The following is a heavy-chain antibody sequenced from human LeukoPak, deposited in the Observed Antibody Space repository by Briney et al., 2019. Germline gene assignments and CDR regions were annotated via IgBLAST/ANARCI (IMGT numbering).Heavy chain of an antibody. Sequence: SETLSLTCTVSGDSISSYYWSWIRQPPGKGLEWIGYIYYSGSTNYNPSLKSRVTISVDTSKNQFSLKLSSVTAADTAVYYCAREGRSGYDFDYWGQGTLVTVSS. D-gene: IGHD5-12*01. CDR2: IYYSGST. CDR3: AREGRSGYDFDY. CDR1: GDSISSYY. V-gene: IGHV4-59*01. J-gene: IGHJ4*02.